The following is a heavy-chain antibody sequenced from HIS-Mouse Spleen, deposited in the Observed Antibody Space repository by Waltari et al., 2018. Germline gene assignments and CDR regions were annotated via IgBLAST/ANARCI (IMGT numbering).Heavy chain of an antibody. V-gene: IGHV4-39*07. CDR1: GGSISSSSYY. J-gene: IGHJ2*01. CDR2: IDYSGST. Sequence: QLQLHESGPGLVKPSETLSLTCTVPGGSISSSSYYWGWLRQPPGKGLEWIGSIDYSGSTYYNPSLKSRVTISVDTSKNQFSLKLSSVTAADTAVYYCAREIPYSSSWYDWYFDLWGRGTLVTVSS. D-gene: IGHD6-13*01. CDR3: AREIPYSSSWYDWYFDL.